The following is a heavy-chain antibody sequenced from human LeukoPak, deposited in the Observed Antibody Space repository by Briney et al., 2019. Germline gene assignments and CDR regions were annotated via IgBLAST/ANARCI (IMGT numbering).Heavy chain of an antibody. D-gene: IGHD3-9*01. V-gene: IGHV4-34*01. J-gene: IGHJ4*02. CDR2: INHSGST. CDR1: GGSFSGYY. CDR3: ARGPPHYDILTGYYRSRNYFDY. Sequence: SETLSLTCAVYGGSFSGYYWSWIRQPPGKGLEWIGEINHSGSTNYNPSLKSRVTISVDTSKNQFSLKLSSVTAADTAVYYCARGPPHYDILTGYYRSRNYFDYWGQGTLVTVSS.